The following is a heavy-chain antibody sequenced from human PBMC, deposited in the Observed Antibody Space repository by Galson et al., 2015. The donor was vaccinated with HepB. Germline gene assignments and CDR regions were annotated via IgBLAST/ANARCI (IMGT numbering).Heavy chain of an antibody. D-gene: IGHD3-10*01. V-gene: IGHV3-23*01. CDR3: AKQRSRAFDS. CDR2: INDRGNTT. CDR1: GFTFSSFA. Sequence: SLRLSCATSGFTFSSFAMSWVRQAPGKGLEWVSAINDRGNTTSYADSVKGRFTVSRDTSKNTLYLPMNSLRADDTAVYYCAKQRSRAFDSWGHGTLVIVSS. J-gene: IGHJ4*01.